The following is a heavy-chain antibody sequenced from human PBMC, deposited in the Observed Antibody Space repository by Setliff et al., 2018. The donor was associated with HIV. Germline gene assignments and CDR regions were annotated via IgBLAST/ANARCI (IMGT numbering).Heavy chain of an antibody. D-gene: IGHD2-2*01. CDR1: GGSISSGGYY. J-gene: IGHJ4*02. V-gene: IGHV4-31*03. Sequence: PSETLSLTCTVSGGSISSGGYYWSWIRQHPGKGLEWIGYIYHSGSTFYNPSLQSRAAISVDGSKYHLSLKLFSVTAADTAVYYCARALGYCSSTSCYAEYFDYWGQGTLVTVSS. CDR3: ARALGYCSSTSCYAEYFDY. CDR2: IYHSGST.